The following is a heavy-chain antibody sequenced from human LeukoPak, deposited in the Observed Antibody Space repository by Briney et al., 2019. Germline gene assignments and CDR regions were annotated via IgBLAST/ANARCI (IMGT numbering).Heavy chain of an antibody. J-gene: IGHJ6*04. V-gene: IGHV3-48*04. CDR1: EITLKTFW. CDR2: ISSSGSTI. D-gene: IGHD3-10*02. Sequence: GGSLRLSCAASEITLKTFWMNWVRQAPGKGLEWVSYISSSGSTIYYADSVKGRFTISRDNAKNSLYLQMNSLRAEDTAVYYCAELGITMIGGVWGKGTTVTISS. CDR3: AELGITMIGGV.